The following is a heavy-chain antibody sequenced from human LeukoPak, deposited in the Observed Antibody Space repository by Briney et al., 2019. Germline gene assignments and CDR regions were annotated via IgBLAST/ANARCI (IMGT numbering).Heavy chain of an antibody. D-gene: IGHD3-22*01. V-gene: IGHV3-9*01. Sequence: SLRLSCAASGFTFDDYAMHWVRQAPGKGLEWVSGISWNSGSIGYADSVKGRFTISRDNSKNTLYLQMNSLRAEDTAVYYCAKDFSVYYYDSRVLDYWGQGTLVTVSS. CDR1: GFTFDDYA. CDR2: ISWNSGSI. CDR3: AKDFSVYYYDSRVLDY. J-gene: IGHJ4*02.